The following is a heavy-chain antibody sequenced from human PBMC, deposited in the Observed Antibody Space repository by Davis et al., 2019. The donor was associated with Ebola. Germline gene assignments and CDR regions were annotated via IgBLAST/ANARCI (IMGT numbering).Heavy chain of an antibody. V-gene: IGHV1-8*02. D-gene: IGHD6-19*01. CDR2: MNPNSGNT. CDR3: ARASSSGWYVDFDL. Sequence: AASVKVSCKASGYTFTGYYMHWVRQATGQGLEWMGWMNPNSGNTGYAQKFQGRVTMTRNTSISTAYMELSSLRSEDTAVYYCARASSSGWYVDFDLWGRGTLVTVSS. J-gene: IGHJ2*01. CDR1: GYTFTGYY.